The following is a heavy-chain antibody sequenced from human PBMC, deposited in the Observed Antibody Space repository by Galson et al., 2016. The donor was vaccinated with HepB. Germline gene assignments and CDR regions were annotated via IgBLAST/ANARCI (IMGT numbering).Heavy chain of an antibody. CDR2: IYKGGIT. J-gene: IGHJ5*02. V-gene: IGHV3-53*01. Sequence: SLRLSCAASGFTVTANYMSWVRQAPGKGLEWVSVIYKGGITFYADSVKGRFTISRDNVKNTLNLEMNSLRVDETAVYYCAREMGQWEFQGRWFDPWGQGTLVTVSS. CDR3: AREMGQWEFQGRWFDP. D-gene: IGHD1-26*01. CDR1: GFTVTANY.